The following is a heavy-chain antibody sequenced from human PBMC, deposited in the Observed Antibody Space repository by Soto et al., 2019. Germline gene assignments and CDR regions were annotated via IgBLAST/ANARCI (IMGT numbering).Heavy chain of an antibody. D-gene: IGHD5-18*01. CDR2: IYYSGIT. CDR3: AREGGDNYGDFDY. Sequence: QLQLQEPGPGLVKPSETLSLTCTVSGDSISTSSYYWGWVRQSPGKGLEWNGSIYYSGITYYNPCLRSRVNIYADRPKNQFSLKVGSVTAADTAVYYCAREGGDNYGDFDYWGQGTLVTVPS. CDR1: GDSISTSSYY. V-gene: IGHV4-39*02. J-gene: IGHJ4*02.